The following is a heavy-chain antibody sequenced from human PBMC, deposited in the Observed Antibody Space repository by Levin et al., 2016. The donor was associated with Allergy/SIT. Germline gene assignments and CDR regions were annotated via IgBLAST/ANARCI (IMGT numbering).Heavy chain of an antibody. J-gene: IGHJ4*02. Sequence: WVRQAPGQGLEWMGIINPSGGSTSYAQKFQGRVTMTRDTSTSTVYMELSSLRSEDTAVYYCARDHSFGNWGQGTLVTVSS. V-gene: IGHV1-46*01. D-gene: IGHD5-18*01. CDR2: INPSGGST. CDR3: ARDHSFGN.